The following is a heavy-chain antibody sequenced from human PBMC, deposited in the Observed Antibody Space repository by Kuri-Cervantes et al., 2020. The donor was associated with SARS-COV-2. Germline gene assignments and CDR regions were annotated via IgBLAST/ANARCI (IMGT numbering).Heavy chain of an antibody. D-gene: IGHD3-10*01. V-gene: IGHV4-61*02. CDR1: GGSISSGSYY. Sequence: SETLSLTCTVSGGSISSGSYYWSWIRQPAGKGLEWIGRIYTSGSTNYNPSLKSRVTISVDTSKNQFSLKLSSVTAADTAVYFCARDPYRGESTFDYWGQGTLVTVSS. CDR3: ARDPYRGESTFDY. CDR2: IYTSGST. J-gene: IGHJ4*02.